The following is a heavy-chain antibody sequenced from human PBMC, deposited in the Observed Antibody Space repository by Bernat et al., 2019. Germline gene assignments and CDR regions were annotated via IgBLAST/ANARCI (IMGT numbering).Heavy chain of an antibody. V-gene: IGHV3-48*01. CDR3: ARLTRGQILGN. CDR2: INGSGSLI. J-gene: IGHJ4*02. D-gene: IGHD3-3*01. CDR1: GFTFSIYS. Sequence: EVQLVESGGDLVQPGGSLRLSCAASGFTFSIYSMNWVRQAPGKGLEWVSYINGSGSLIYYADSEKGRFTISRDNAKNSLFLQMNSLRAEDTAVYYCARLTRGQILGNWGQGTLVTVSS.